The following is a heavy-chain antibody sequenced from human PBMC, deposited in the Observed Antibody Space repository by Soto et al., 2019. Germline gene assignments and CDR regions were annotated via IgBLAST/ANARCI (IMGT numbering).Heavy chain of an antibody. CDR1: GYTFTSYY. J-gene: IGHJ6*02. CDR2: INPSGGST. Sequence: ASVKVSCKASGYTFTSYYMHWVRQAPGQGLEWMGIINPSGGSTSYAQKFQGRVTMTRDTSTSTVYMELSSLRSEDTAVYYCARFETFYYGSGESFPTYYYYGMDVWGQGTTVTVSS. V-gene: IGHV1-46*01. D-gene: IGHD3-10*01. CDR3: ARFETFYYGSGESFPTYYYYGMDV.